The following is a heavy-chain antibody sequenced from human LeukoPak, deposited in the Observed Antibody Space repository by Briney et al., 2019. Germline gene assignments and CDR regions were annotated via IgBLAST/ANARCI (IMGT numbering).Heavy chain of an antibody. CDR1: GGSISSYY. D-gene: IGHD6-19*01. J-gene: IGHJ3*02. Sequence: LETLSLTCTVSGGSISSYYWSWIRQPPGKGLEWIGYIYYSGSTNYNPSLKSRVTISVDTSKNQFSLKLSSVTAADTAVYYCARDDSSGWYGAFDIWGQGTMVTVPS. V-gene: IGHV4-59*12. CDR3: ARDDSSGWYGAFDI. CDR2: IYYSGST.